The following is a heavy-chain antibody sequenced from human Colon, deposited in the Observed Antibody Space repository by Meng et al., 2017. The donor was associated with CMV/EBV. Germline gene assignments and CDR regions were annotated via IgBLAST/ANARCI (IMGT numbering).Heavy chain of an antibody. CDR1: GVSISSDNW. J-gene: IGHJ5*02. Sequence: QVRLQEPSPGLVKPPGPLSLICSVSGVSISSDNWWTWVRQPPGKGLEWIGEIYHSGTTNYTPSLKSRVTISVDKSKNQVSLNLSSVTAADTAVYFCAKIPLGYSLSPLVGLDPWGQGTLVTVSS. CDR3: AKIPLGYSLSPLVGLDP. D-gene: IGHD5-18*01. CDR2: IYHSGTT. V-gene: IGHV4-4*01.